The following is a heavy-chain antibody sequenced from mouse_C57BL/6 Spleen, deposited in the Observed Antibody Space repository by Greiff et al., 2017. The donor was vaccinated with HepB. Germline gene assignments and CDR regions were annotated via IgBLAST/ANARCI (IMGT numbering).Heavy chain of an antibody. CDR3: ARALLRYFDV. D-gene: IGHD1-2*01. CDR1: GYSITSGYY. J-gene: IGHJ1*03. Sequence: EVHLVESGPGLVKPSQSLSLTCSVTGYSITSGYYWNWIRQFPGNKLEWMGYISYDGSNNYNPSLKNRISITRDTSKNQFFLKLNSVTTEDTATYYCARALLRYFDVWGTGTTVTVSS. CDR2: ISYDGSN. V-gene: IGHV3-6*01.